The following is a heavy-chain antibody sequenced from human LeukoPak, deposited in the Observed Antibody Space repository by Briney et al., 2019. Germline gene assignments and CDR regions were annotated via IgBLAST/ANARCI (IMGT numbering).Heavy chain of an antibody. D-gene: IGHD5-18*01. Sequence: SETLSLTCSVSGGSISSSSYYWGWTRQPPGKGLEWIGSIHYSGSTYYNASLKSRVTISVDTSKNQFSLKMSSLTAADTAVYYCARSTGYSYGLNDYWGQGTLVTVSS. CDR1: GGSISSSSYY. CDR3: ARSTGYSYGLNDY. CDR2: IHYSGST. J-gene: IGHJ4*02. V-gene: IGHV4-39*07.